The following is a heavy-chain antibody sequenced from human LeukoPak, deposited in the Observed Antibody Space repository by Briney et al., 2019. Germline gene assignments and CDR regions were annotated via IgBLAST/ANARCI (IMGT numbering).Heavy chain of an antibody. Sequence: ASVKVSCKASGYTFTGYYMHWVRQAPGQGLEWMGWINPNSGGTYYAQKFQGRVTLTRDTSISTVYMELTRLTSDDTALYYCAVAPGDYWGQGTLLIVSA. CDR2: INPNSGGT. CDR1: GYTFTGYY. V-gene: IGHV1-2*02. CDR3: AVAPGDY. J-gene: IGHJ4*02. D-gene: IGHD3-16*01.